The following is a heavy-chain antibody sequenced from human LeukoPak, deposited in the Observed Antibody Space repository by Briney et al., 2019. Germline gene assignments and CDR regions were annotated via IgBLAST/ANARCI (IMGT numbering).Heavy chain of an antibody. J-gene: IGHJ4*02. CDR3: ARSGFDY. CDR2: ISYDGSNK. Sequence: GGSLRLSCAASGFTFSTFAMHWVRQAPGKGLEWVAVISYDGSNKYYADSVKGRFTISRDNSKNTLYLQMNSLRAEDTAVYYCARSGFDYWGQGTLVTVSS. CDR1: GFTFSTFA. V-gene: IGHV3-30*04. D-gene: IGHD7-27*01.